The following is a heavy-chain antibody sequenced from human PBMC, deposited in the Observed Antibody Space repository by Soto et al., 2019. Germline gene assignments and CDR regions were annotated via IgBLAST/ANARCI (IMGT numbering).Heavy chain of an antibody. CDR1: GGSISSGGYY. J-gene: IGHJ4*02. CDR3: ARDVTGTTDY. CDR2: IYYSGST. Sequence: PSETLSLTCTVSGGSISSGGYYWSWIRQHPGKGLEWIGYIYYSGSTYYNPSLKSRVTISVDTSKNQFSLKLSSVTAADTAVYYCARDVTGTTDYWGQGTQVTVS. V-gene: IGHV4-31*03. D-gene: IGHD1-7*01.